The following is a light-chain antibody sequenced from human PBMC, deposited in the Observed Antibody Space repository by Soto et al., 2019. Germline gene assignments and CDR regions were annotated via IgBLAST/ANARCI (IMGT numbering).Light chain of an antibody. CDR1: SVGSKN. V-gene: IGLV3-9*01. CDR3: QVWDSSIVV. Sequence: SYELTQPLSVSVALGQTARITCEGNSVGSKNVNWYQQKPGQAPVLVIYRDSNRPSGIPERFSGSNSGNTATLTISRAQGGDEADYYCQVWDSSIVVFGGGTKVTVL. CDR2: RDS. J-gene: IGLJ2*01.